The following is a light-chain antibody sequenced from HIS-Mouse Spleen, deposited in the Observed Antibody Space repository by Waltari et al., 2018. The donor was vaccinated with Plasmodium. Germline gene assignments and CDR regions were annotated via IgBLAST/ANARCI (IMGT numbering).Light chain of an antibody. CDR1: NIGRKN. CDR2: RDS. Sequence: SYELTQPLSVSVALGQTARITCGGTNIGRKNVHWYQQKPGQAPVLVIYRDSNRPSGIPWRFSGSNSGNTATLTISRGQAGDEADYYCQVWDSSTVVFGGGTKLTVL. V-gene: IGLV3-9*01. CDR3: QVWDSSTVV. J-gene: IGLJ2*01.